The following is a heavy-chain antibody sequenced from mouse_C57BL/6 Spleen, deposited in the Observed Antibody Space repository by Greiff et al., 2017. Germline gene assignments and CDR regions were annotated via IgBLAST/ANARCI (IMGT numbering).Heavy chain of an antibody. CDR3: AKITTVPYYAMDY. CDR2: INPNYGTT. V-gene: IGHV1-39*01. J-gene: IGHJ4*01. Sequence: VQLQQSGPELVKPGASVKISCKASGYSFTDYNMNWVKQSNGKSLEWIGVINPNYGTTSYNQKFKGKATLTVDQSSSTAYMQLSSLTSEDSAVYYCAKITTVPYYAMDYWGQGTSVTVSS. CDR1: GYSFTDYN. D-gene: IGHD1-1*01.